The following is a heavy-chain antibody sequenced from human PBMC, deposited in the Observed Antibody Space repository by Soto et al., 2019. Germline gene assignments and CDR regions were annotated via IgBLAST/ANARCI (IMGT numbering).Heavy chain of an antibody. CDR1: GFTFSSYA. J-gene: IGHJ4*02. CDR3: AKAPTNYGSGSYYYY. CDR2: ISGSGGST. D-gene: IGHD3-10*01. V-gene: IGHV3-23*01. Sequence: EVQLLESGGGLVQPGGSLRLSCAASGFTFSSYAMSWVRQAPGKGLEWVSAISGSGGSTYYADSVKGRFTISRDDSKNTLYLQMNSLRAEDTAVYYCAKAPTNYGSGSYYYYWGQGPLVPVSS.